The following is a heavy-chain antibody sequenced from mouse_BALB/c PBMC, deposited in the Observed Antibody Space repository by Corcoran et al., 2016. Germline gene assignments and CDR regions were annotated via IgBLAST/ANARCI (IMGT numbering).Heavy chain of an antibody. J-gene: IGHJ4*01. Sequence: QIQLVQSGPALKKPGETVKISCKASGYTFTNYGMNWVKQAPGKGLKWMGWINTYTGEPTYADDFKGRFAFSLENSASTAYLQINNLKNEDTATYFCAITTEVADYYAIDYWGQGTSVTVSS. D-gene: IGHD1-1*01. CDR2: INTYTGEP. CDR1: GYTFTNYG. V-gene: IGHV9-3-1*01. CDR3: AITTEVADYYAIDY.